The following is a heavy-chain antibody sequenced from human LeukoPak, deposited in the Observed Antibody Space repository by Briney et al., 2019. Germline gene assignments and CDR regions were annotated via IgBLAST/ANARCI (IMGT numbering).Heavy chain of an antibody. CDR3: ARENPVWSGLYYYYGMDV. V-gene: IGHV4-31*03. CDR2: IYYSGST. J-gene: IGHJ6*02. CDR1: GGSISSGGYY. Sequence: SQTLSLTCTVSGGSISSGGYYWSWIRQHPGKGLEWIGYIYYSGSTYHNPSLKSRVTISVDTSKNQFSLKLSSVTAADTAVYYCARENPVWSGLYYYYGMDVWGQGTTVTVPS. D-gene: IGHD3-3*01.